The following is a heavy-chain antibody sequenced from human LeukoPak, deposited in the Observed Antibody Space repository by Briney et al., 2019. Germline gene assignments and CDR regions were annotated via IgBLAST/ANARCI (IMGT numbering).Heavy chain of an antibody. CDR2: ISYDGSNK. V-gene: IGHV3-30-3*02. CDR1: GFTFSSYA. D-gene: IGHD4-11*01. CDR3: AKYAPPTTTMTRFFDY. Sequence: GGSLRLSCAASGFTFSSYAMHWVRQAPGKGLEWVAVISYDGSNKYYADSVKGRFTISRDNSKNTLYLQMNSLRAEDTAVYYCAKYAPPTTTMTRFFDYWGQGALVTVSS. J-gene: IGHJ4*02.